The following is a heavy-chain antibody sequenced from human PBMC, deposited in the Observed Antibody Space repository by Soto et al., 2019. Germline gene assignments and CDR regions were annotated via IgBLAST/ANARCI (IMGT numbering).Heavy chain of an antibody. CDR2: INHSGST. Sequence: SETLSLTCAVYGGSFSGYYWSWIRQPPGKGLEWIGEINHSGSTNYNPSLKSRVTISVDTSKNQFSLKLSSVTAADTAVYYCARGPFQYRTKKIRRAEYFQHWGQGTLVTVSS. J-gene: IGHJ1*01. CDR1: GGSFSGYY. D-gene: IGHD3-16*02. V-gene: IGHV4-34*01. CDR3: ARGPFQYRTKKIRRAEYFQH.